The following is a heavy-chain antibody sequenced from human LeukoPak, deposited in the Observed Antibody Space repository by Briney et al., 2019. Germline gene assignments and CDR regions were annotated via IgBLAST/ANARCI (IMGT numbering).Heavy chain of an antibody. D-gene: IGHD3-9*01. CDR3: AKYYDILPGFDY. CDR2: INYSGST. V-gene: IGHV4-31*03. CDR1: GGSISRGGYY. Sequence: PSETLSLTCTVSGGSISRGGYYWSWLRQHPGKGLEWIGYINYSGSTYYNPSLKSRATISVDTSKNQFSLKLSSVTAADTAVYYCAKYYDILPGFDYWGQGTLVTVSS. J-gene: IGHJ4*02.